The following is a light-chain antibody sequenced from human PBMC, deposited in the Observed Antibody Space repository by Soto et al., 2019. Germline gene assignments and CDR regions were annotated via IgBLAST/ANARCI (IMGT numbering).Light chain of an antibody. CDR2: GAS. J-gene: IGKJ1*01. CDR3: QQYGSSPVT. CDR1: QSVSSSN. Sequence: EIVLTQSPGTLYLSPGERATLSCRASQSVSSSNLAWYQQKPGQAPRFLIYGASSRATGIPDRFSGSGSGTDFTLTISRLEPEDFAVYYCQQYGSSPVTFGQGTKVDIK. V-gene: IGKV3-20*01.